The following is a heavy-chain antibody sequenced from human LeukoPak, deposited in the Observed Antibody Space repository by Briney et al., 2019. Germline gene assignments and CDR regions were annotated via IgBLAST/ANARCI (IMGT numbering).Heavy chain of an antibody. Sequence: GGSLRLSCAASGFTFTNYGMHWVRQAPGKGLEWVTFIQYDGTKTYYADSVKGRFTISKDNSRDTVFLQMNSLRVEDTAVYYCAKQYGGNGGDAFEIWGQGTMVTVSS. CDR2: IQYDGTKT. V-gene: IGHV3-30*02. J-gene: IGHJ3*02. CDR1: GFTFTNYG. D-gene: IGHD4-23*01. CDR3: AKQYGGNGGDAFEI.